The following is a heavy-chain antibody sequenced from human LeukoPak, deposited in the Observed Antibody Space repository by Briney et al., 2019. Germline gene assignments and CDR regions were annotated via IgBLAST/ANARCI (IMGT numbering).Heavy chain of an antibody. J-gene: IGHJ4*02. CDR2: INHRGGT. Sequence: SETLSLTCAVSGGSFIGYHWNWIRQSPGKGLEWIAEINHRGGTNYNPSLKSRVTISIDTSKNQFSLNLKSVTAADTAVYYCARDPTTEETFPYYFDDWGQGTLVTVSS. V-gene: IGHV4-34*01. CDR3: ARDPTTEETFPYYFDD. CDR1: GGSFIGYH. D-gene: IGHD4-23*01.